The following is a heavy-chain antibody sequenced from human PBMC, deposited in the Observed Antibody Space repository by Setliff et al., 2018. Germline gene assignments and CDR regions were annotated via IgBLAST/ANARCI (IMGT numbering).Heavy chain of an antibody. V-gene: IGHV3-49*04. CDR1: GFIFGDYA. J-gene: IGHJ4*02. CDR3: TTRGDSSLGYCSGRSCYSGH. Sequence: GGSLRLSCTPSGFIFGDYAITWVRQASGKGLEWVGFIRNKAYGGTTEYAASVKGRFTISRDESKSIAFLHMNDLKTEDTAVYFCTTRGDSSLGYCSGRSCYSGHWGQGTLVTVSS. CDR2: IRNKAYGGTT. D-gene: IGHD2-15*01.